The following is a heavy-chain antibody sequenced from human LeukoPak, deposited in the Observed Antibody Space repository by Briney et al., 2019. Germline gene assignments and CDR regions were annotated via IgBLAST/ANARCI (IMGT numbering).Heavy chain of an antibody. CDR2: INPSGGST. Sequence: GASVKVSCKASGYTFTSYYMHWVRQAPGQGLEWMGIINPSGGSTSYAQKFQGRVTMTRDTSTSTVYMELSSLRSEDTAVYYCARDHLGYCSGTSCYTKVLYYYYGMDVWGQGTTVTVSS. J-gene: IGHJ6*02. CDR3: ARDHLGYCSGTSCYTKVLYYYYGMDV. V-gene: IGHV1-46*01. D-gene: IGHD2-2*02. CDR1: GYTFTSYY.